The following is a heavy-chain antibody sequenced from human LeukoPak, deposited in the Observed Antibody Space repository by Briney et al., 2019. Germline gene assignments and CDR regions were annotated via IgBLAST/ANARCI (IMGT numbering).Heavy chain of an antibody. CDR1: GYSFTSYL. CDR3: ARRSEGGVFDY. CDR2: IYPGDSET. D-gene: IGHD2-8*01. Sequence: GESLKISCKGSGYSFTSYLIAWVRQMPGKGLEWMGIIYPGDSETRYSPSFQGQVTISADKSISIAYLQWSSLKASDTAMYYCARRSEGGVFDYWGQGTLVTVSS. J-gene: IGHJ4*02. V-gene: IGHV5-51*01.